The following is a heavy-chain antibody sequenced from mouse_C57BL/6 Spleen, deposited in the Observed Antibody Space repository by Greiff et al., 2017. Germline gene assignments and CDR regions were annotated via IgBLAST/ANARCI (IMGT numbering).Heavy chain of an antibody. J-gene: IGHJ2*01. D-gene: IGHD1-1*01. CDR1: GYAFTNYL. CDR2: INPGSGGT. CDR3: ARSSYYGSSTGDY. V-gene: IGHV1-54*01. Sequence: QVQLQQSGAELVRPGTSVKVSCKASGYAFTNYLIEWVKQRPGQGIEWIGVINPGSGGTNYNEKFKGKATLTADKSSSTAYMQLSSLTSEDSAVYFCARSSYYGSSTGDYWGQGTTLTVSS.